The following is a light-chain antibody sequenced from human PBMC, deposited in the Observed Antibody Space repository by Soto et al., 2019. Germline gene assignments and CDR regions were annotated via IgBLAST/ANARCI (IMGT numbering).Light chain of an antibody. CDR1: QSVSSN. J-gene: IGKJ2*01. CDR3: QQYNNWPLYT. Sequence: EIVMTQSPATLSVSQGERATLSFRASQSVSSNLAWYQQKPGQAPRLLIYGASTRATGIPAMFSGSGSGTEFTITIISLQAEDFAVYYCQQYNNWPLYTFGQGTKLEIK. V-gene: IGKV3-15*01. CDR2: GAS.